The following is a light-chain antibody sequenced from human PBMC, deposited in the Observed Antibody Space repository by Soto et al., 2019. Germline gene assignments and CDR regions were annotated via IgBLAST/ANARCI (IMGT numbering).Light chain of an antibody. CDR1: QSVSSY. Sequence: EIVLTQSPATLSLSPGDRATRSCRASQSVSSYLAWYQQKPGQAPRLLIYDASNRATGIPARFSGSGSGTDFTLTISSLEPEDFAVYYCQQRSNWPPWTFGQGTKVDIK. CDR3: QQRSNWPPWT. J-gene: IGKJ1*01. CDR2: DAS. V-gene: IGKV3-11*01.